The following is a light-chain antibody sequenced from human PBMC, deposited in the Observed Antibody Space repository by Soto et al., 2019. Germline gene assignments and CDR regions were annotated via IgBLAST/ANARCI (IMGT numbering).Light chain of an antibody. CDR1: SSDVGRYKY. J-gene: IGLJ2*01. V-gene: IGLV2-14*01. CDR2: DVS. Sequence: QPVLTQPASVSGSPGQSITISCTGTSSDVGRYKYVSWYQQHPGKAPKLMIYDVSNRPSGVSNRFSGSKSGNTASLTISGLQAEDEADYYCSSYTGSSTVLFGGGTKLTVL. CDR3: SSYTGSSTVL.